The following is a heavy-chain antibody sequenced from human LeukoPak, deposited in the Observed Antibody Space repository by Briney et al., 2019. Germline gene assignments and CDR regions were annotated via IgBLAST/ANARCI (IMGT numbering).Heavy chain of an antibody. CDR3: AKAVAVGMYYYYGMDV. D-gene: IGHD6-19*01. CDR1: GFTFSSYA. Sequence: GGSLRLPCAASGFTFSSYAMSWVRQAPGKGLEWVSVISGGGGSTYYADSVKGRFTISRDNSKNTLYLQLNSLRAEDTAVYYCAKAVAVGMYYYYGMDVWGQGTTVTVSS. V-gene: IGHV3-23*01. CDR2: ISGGGGST. J-gene: IGHJ6*02.